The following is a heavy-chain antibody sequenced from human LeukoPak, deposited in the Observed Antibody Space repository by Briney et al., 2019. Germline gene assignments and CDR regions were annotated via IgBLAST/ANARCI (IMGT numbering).Heavy chain of an antibody. D-gene: IGHD6-6*01. CDR3: ARGYGSSSGSYDF. CDR1: GYSFTNYW. Sequence: GESLKISCKGFGYSFTNYWIGWVRQMPGKGLEWMGVIYPADSDTRYSPSFQGQVTISADKSIGTAFLQWSSLKASDTAMYYCARGYGSSSGSYDFWGQGTLVTVSS. V-gene: IGHV5-51*01. CDR2: IYPADSDT. J-gene: IGHJ4*02.